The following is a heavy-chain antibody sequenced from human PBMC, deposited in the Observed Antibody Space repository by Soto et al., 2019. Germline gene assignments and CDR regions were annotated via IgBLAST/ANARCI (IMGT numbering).Heavy chain of an antibody. D-gene: IGHD5-12*01. V-gene: IGHV4-39*01. CDR1: GGSISSSSYY. CDR3: ARRVPGGYEGIDY. J-gene: IGHJ4*02. CDR2: IYYSGST. Sequence: QLQLQESGPGLVKPSETLSLTCTVSGGSISSSSYYWGWIRQPPGKGLEWIGSIYYSGSTYYNPSLKSRVTISVDTSKNQFPLKLSAVTAADTAVYYCARRVPGGYEGIDYWGQGTLVTVSS.